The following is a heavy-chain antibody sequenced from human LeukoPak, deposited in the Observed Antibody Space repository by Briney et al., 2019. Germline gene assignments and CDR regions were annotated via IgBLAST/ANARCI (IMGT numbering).Heavy chain of an antibody. Sequence: GGSLRLSCAASGFTFSDYGMHWVRQAPGKGLEWVAFIRYDESYKYYADSVKGRFTISRDNSKNTLYLQMNSLRVADTAVYYCASGSDILTGYPKRDAFDIWGQGTMVTVSS. D-gene: IGHD3-9*01. CDR3: ASGSDILTGYPKRDAFDI. CDR2: IRYDESYK. CDR1: GFTFSDYG. J-gene: IGHJ3*02. V-gene: IGHV3-30*02.